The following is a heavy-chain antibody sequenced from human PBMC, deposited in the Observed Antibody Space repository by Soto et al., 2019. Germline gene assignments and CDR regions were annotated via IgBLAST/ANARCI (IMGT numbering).Heavy chain of an antibody. D-gene: IGHD2-15*01. J-gene: IGHJ4*02. V-gene: IGHV3-33*01. CDR3: ARDGGYCSGGSCPFFDY. CDR1: GFSFSSYG. Sequence: PGWSLRLSCAASGFSFSSYGMHWVRQAPGKGLEWVAVIWYDGSNKYYGDSVKGRFTISRDNSKNTLYLQMNSLRAEDTAVYYCARDGGYCSGGSCPFFDYWGQGTLVTVSS. CDR2: IWYDGSNK.